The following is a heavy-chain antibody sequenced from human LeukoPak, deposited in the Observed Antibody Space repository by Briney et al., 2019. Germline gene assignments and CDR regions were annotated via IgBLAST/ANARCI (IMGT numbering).Heavy chain of an antibody. J-gene: IGHJ4*02. Sequence: SETLSLTCTVSGGSISSYYWSWIRQPAGKGLEWIGRIYTSGSTNYNPSLKSRVTMSVDTSKNQFSLKLSSVTAADTAVYYCASSSPVPYCSSTSCYNFGQLGYWGQGTLVTVSS. D-gene: IGHD2-2*02. CDR2: IYTSGST. CDR3: ASSSPVPYCSSTSCYNFGQLGY. V-gene: IGHV4-4*07. CDR1: GGSISSYY.